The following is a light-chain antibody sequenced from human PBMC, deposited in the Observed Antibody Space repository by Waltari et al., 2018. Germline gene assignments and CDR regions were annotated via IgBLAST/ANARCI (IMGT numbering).Light chain of an antibody. J-gene: IGKJ4*01. Sequence: EIVLTQSPATLSLSPGERATLSCRASQSVYSYLAWYQQKPGLPPRLLIYDASSRATGIPARFVGSGSGTDFTLTIGRLEPEDFAVYYCQERSNWPGGSFGGGTKVEIK. CDR2: DAS. V-gene: IGKV3-11*01. CDR1: QSVYSY. CDR3: QERSNWPGGS.